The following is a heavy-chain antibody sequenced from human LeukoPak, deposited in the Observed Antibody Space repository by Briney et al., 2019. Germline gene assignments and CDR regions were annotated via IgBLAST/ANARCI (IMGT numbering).Heavy chain of an antibody. Sequence: GGSLRLSCAASGFTFSSYTMNWVRQAPGKGPEWVSSIASSSSYIYYADSVKGRFTISRDNSKSTLYLQMNSLRAEYTAVYYCANGAAAGTPTIGDYWGQGTLVTVSS. J-gene: IGHJ4*02. D-gene: IGHD6-13*01. CDR2: IASSSSYI. CDR1: GFTFSSYT. CDR3: ANGAAAGTPTIGDY. V-gene: IGHV3-21*04.